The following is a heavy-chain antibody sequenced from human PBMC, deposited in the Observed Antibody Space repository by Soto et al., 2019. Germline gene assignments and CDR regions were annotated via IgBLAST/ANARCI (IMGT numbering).Heavy chain of an antibody. CDR1: GFTFSSYG. CDR3: AKEGSSGWYVYYFDY. V-gene: IGHV3-30*18. Sequence: QVQLVESGGGVVQPGRSLRLSCAASGFTFSSYGMHWVRQAPGKGLEWVAGISYDGSNKYYADSVKGRFTISRDNSKNTLYLQMNSLRAEDTAVYYCAKEGSSGWYVYYFDYWGQGTLVTVSS. CDR2: ISYDGSNK. J-gene: IGHJ4*02. D-gene: IGHD6-19*01.